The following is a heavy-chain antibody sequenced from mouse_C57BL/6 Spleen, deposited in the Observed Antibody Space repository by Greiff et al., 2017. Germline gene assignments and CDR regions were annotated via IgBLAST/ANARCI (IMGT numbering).Heavy chain of an antibody. Sequence: EVKLQESGPGLVKPSQSLSLTCSVTGYSITSGYYWNWIRQFPGNKLEWMGYISYDGSNNYNPSLKNRISITRDTSKNQFFLKLNSVTTEDTATYYCARRSWDQGGVYFDYWGQGTTLTVSS. CDR2: ISYDGSN. J-gene: IGHJ2*01. CDR3: ARRSWDQGGVYFDY. V-gene: IGHV3-6*01. CDR1: GYSITSGYY. D-gene: IGHD4-1*01.